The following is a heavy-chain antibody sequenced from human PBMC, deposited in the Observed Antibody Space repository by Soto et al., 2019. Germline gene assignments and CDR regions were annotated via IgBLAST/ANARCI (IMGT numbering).Heavy chain of an antibody. CDR2: IYWDDDK. J-gene: IGHJ4*02. CDR1: GFSLSTSGVG. CDR3: AHSPPLRYFDWLPTFDY. D-gene: IGHD3-9*01. V-gene: IGHV2-5*02. Sequence: QITLKESGPTLVKPTQTLTLTCTFSGFSLSTSGVGVGWIRQPPGKALEWLALIYWDDDKRYSPSLKSRLTITKDTSKNQVVLTMTNMDPVDTATYYCAHSPPLRYFDWLPTFDYWGQGTLVTVSS.